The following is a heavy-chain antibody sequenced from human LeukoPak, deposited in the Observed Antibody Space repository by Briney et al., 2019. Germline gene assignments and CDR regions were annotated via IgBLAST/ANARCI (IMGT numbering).Heavy chain of an antibody. CDR2: ISGSGGST. CDR3: AKDTKRLVWIY. D-gene: IGHD6-19*01. CDR1: GFTFSSYA. V-gene: IGHV3-23*01. J-gene: IGHJ4*02. Sequence: GGSLRLSCAASGFTFSSYAMSWARQAPGKGLEWVSAISGSGGSTYYADSVKGRFTISRDNSKNTLYLQMNSLRAEDTAVYYCAKDTKRLVWIYWGQGTLVTVSS.